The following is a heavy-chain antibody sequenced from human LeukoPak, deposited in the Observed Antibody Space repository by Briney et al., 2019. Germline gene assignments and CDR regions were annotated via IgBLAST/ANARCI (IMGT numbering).Heavy chain of an antibody. CDR1: GGSISSYY. CDR2: IYYSGST. J-gene: IGHJ4*02. Sequence: PSETLSLNCTVSGGSISSYYWSWIRQPPGKGLEWIGYIYYSGSTNYNPSLKSRVTISVDTSKNQFSLKLSSVTAADTAVYYCASSDFWSGYRLDYWGQGTLVTVSS. V-gene: IGHV4-59*01. D-gene: IGHD3-3*01. CDR3: ASSDFWSGYRLDY.